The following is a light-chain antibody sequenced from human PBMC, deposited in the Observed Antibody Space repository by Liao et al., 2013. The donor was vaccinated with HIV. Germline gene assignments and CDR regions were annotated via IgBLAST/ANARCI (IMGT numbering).Light chain of an antibody. Sequence: SYELTQPPSVSVSPGQTASITCSGDKLGDKYAYWYQQKPGQSPVLVIFQDNKRPSGIPERFSGSSSGTTVTLTISGAQVEDEADYYCYSAADNNPLFGGGTKLTVL. CDR1: KLGDKY. V-gene: IGLV3-1*01. CDR2: QDN. J-gene: IGLJ2*01. CDR3: YSAADNNPL.